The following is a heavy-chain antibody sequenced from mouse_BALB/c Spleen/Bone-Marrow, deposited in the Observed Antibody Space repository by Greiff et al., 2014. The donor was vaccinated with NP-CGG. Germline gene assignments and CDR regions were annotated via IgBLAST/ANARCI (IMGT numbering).Heavy chain of an antibody. CDR2: ISSGSSTI. Sequence: EVKLVESGGGLVQPGGSRKVSCAASGFTFSSFGMHWVRQAPEKGLEWVAYISSGSSTIYYADTAKGRFTISRDNPKNTLFLQMTSLRSEDTAMYYCARSTMITTGYYYAMDYWGQGTSVTVSS. V-gene: IGHV5-17*02. CDR3: ARSTMITTGYYYAMDY. CDR1: GFTFSSFG. J-gene: IGHJ4*01. D-gene: IGHD2-4*01.